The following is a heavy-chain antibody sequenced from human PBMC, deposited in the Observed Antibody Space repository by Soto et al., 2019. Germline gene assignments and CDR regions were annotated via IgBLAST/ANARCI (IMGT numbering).Heavy chain of an antibody. CDR2: TYYRSKWYN. D-gene: IGHD6-19*01. J-gene: IGHJ6*04. CDR1: GDSVSSNSAA. CDR3: ARLLRFSSGCYQSPYYYGMDV. V-gene: IGHV6-1*01. Sequence: SQTLSLTCVISGDSVSSNSAAWNWIRQSPSRGLEWLGRTYYRSKWYNDYAVSVKSRITINPDTSKNQFSLQLNSVTPEDTAVYYFARLLRFSSGCYQSPYYYGMDVWGKGTTVTVSS.